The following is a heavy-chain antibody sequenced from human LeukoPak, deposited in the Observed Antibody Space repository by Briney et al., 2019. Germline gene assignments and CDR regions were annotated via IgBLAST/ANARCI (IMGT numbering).Heavy chain of an antibody. D-gene: IGHD6-13*01. CDR2: INHSGST. V-gene: IGHV4-34*01. CDR3: ARGSSPPRAYYFDY. Sequence: SETLSLTCAVYGGSFSGYYWSWIRQPPGKGPEWIGEINHSGSTNYNPSLKSRVTISVDTSKNQFSLKLSSVSAADTAVYYCARGSSPPRAYYFDYWGQGTLVTVSS. CDR1: GGSFSGYY. J-gene: IGHJ4*02.